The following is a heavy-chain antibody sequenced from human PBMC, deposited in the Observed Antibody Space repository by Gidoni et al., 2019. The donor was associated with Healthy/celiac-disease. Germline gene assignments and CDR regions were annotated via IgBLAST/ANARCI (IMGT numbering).Heavy chain of an antibody. V-gene: IGHV4-39*07. CDR2: IYYSGST. CDR3: ARDFSVAGSSRVDY. J-gene: IGHJ4*02. D-gene: IGHD6-19*01. Sequence: QLQLQESAPGLLKPSATLSLTCTVSGGSISSSSYYWGWIRQPPGKGLEWIGSIYYSGSTYYNPSLKSRVTISVDTSKNQFSLKLSSVTAADTAVYYCARDFSVAGSSRVDYWGQGTLVTVSS. CDR1: GGSISSSSYY.